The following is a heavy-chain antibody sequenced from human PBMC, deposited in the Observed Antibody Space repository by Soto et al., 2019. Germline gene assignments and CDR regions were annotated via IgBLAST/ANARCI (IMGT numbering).Heavy chain of an antibody. J-gene: IGHJ4*02. CDR2: ISYDGSNK. Sequence: GGSLRLSCAASGFTFSSYSMHWVRQAPGKGLEWVAVISYDGSNKYYADSVKGRFTISRDNSKNTLYLQMNSLRAEDTAVYYCARDQYYYDSSGYYLAYYFDYWGQGTLVTVSS. V-gene: IGHV3-30-3*01. CDR1: GFTFSSYS. CDR3: ARDQYYYDSSGYYLAYYFDY. D-gene: IGHD3-22*01.